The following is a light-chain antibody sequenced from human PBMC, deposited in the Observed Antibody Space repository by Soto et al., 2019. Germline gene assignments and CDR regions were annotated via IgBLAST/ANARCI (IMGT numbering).Light chain of an antibody. Sequence: DIQMTQSPSSLSASVGDRVTITCQASQDISNYLNWYQQKLGKAPKLLIYDASNLETGVPSRFSGSGSGTDFTFTISSLQPEDIATYYCQQYDNLPLTFGPGTKVDFK. J-gene: IGKJ3*01. V-gene: IGKV1-33*01. CDR2: DAS. CDR3: QQYDNLPLT. CDR1: QDISNY.